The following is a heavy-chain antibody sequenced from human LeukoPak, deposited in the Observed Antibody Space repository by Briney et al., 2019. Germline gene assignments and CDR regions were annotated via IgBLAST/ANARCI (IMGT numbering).Heavy chain of an antibody. D-gene: IGHD6-13*01. Sequence: ASVKVSCKASGYTFTSYAMNWVRQAPGQGLEWMGWINTNTGNPTYAQGFTGRFVFSLDTSVSTAYLQISSLKAEDTAVYYCARAYSSSWYENDDAFDIWGQGTMVTVSS. J-gene: IGHJ3*02. CDR3: ARAYSSSWYENDDAFDI. V-gene: IGHV7-4-1*02. CDR1: GYTFTSYA. CDR2: INTNTGNP.